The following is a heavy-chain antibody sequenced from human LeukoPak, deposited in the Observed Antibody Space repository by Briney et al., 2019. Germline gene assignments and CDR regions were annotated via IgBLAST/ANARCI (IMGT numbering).Heavy chain of an antibody. Sequence: SVKVSCKASGGTFSSYAISWVRQALGQGLEWMGGIIPIFGTANYAQKFQGRVTITADESTSTAYMELSSLRSKDTAVYYCAREVTRYCSSTSCFNWFDPWGQGTLVTVSS. CDR1: GGTFSSYA. D-gene: IGHD2-2*01. CDR3: AREVTRYCSSTSCFNWFDP. CDR2: IIPIFGTA. J-gene: IGHJ5*02. V-gene: IGHV1-69*13.